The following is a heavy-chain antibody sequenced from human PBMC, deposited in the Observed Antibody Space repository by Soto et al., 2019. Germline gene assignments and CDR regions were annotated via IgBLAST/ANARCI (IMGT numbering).Heavy chain of an antibody. D-gene: IGHD4-17*01. J-gene: IGHJ4*02. CDR2: IKQDGSEK. V-gene: IGHV3-7*01. CDR3: AIEGHDYGSGYNY. CDR1: GFTFSTYW. Sequence: PGGSLRLSCAASGFTFSTYWMSWVRQAPGRGLEWVANIKQDGSEKYYVDSVKGRFTVSRDNAKNSLYLQMNSLRAEDTAVYYCAIEGHDYGSGYNYWGQGTLVTVSS.